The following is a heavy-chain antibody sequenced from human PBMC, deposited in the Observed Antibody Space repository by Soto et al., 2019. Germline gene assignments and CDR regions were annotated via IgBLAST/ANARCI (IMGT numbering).Heavy chain of an antibody. CDR1: GYIFSDLA. D-gene: IGHD2-15*01. J-gene: IGHJ4*02. CDR3: VTEILILSANMTDY. V-gene: IGHV1-24*01. Sequence: GASVKVSCKVSGYIFSDLAIHWVRQGPGKGLEWVGGAHPEDGDPIYAQKFQGRVTMTADTSTDTVHMQLRGLRAEDTAVYFCVTEILILSANMTDYWGQETLVTVSA. CDR2: AHPEDGDP.